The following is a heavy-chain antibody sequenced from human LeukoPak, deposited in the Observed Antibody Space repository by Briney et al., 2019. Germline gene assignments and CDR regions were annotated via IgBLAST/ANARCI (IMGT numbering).Heavy chain of an antibody. J-gene: IGHJ4*02. Sequence: SETLSLTCTVSAGSINTYFWTWVRQPAGKGLEWIGRISGSGTAFYNPSLESRVTISLDTANYQLFLRMTSVSAADTAVYYCARGTELTRTSGHYSFDYWGQGTLVSVSS. CDR2: ISGSGTA. D-gene: IGHD1-7*01. CDR1: AGSINTYF. V-gene: IGHV4-4*07. CDR3: ARGTELTRTSGHYSFDY.